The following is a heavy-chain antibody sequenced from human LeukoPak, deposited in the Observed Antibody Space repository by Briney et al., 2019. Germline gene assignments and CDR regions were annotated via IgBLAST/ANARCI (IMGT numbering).Heavy chain of an antibody. D-gene: IGHD3-22*01. J-gene: IGHJ3*02. CDR2: IYTSGST. CDR3: ASGRSSGYYLGAFDI. Sequence: SETLSLTCTVSGGSISSYYWSWIRQPPGKGLEWIGYIYTSGSTNYNPSLKSRVTISVDTSKYQFSLKLSSVTAADTAVYYCASGRSSGYYLGAFDIWGQGTMVTVSS. CDR1: GGSISSYY. V-gene: IGHV4-4*09.